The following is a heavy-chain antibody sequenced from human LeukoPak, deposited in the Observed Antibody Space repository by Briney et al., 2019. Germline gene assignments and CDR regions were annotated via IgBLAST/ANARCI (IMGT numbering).Heavy chain of an antibody. J-gene: IGHJ4*02. CDR1: GFTFSSYS. CDR3: AKYVAIAAAGAFDY. V-gene: IGHV3-23*01. Sequence: GGSLRLSWAASGFTFSSYSMSWVHQPPGKGLEWVSAISGIGGSTYYADSVKGRFTISRDNSKNTLYLQMNSLRAEDTAVYYCAKYVAIAAAGAFDYWGQGTLVTVSS. CDR2: ISGIGGST. D-gene: IGHD6-13*01.